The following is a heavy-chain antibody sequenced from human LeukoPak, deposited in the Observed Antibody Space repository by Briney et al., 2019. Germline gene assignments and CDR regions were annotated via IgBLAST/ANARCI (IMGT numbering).Heavy chain of an antibody. CDR3: ARGRGSGWYPDY. J-gene: IGHJ4*02. V-gene: IGHV3-21*01. CDR1: GFTFSSYS. Sequence: GGSLRLSCAASGFTFSSYSMNWVRQAPGKGLEWVSSISSSSNYIYYADSVKGRFTISRDNAKNSLYLQMNSPRAEDTAVYYCARGRGSGWYPDYWGQGTLVTVSS. D-gene: IGHD6-19*01. CDR2: ISSSSNYI.